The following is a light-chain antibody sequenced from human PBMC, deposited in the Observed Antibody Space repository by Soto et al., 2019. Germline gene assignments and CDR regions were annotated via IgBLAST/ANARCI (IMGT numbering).Light chain of an antibody. Sequence: QSALTQPPSASGSPGQSVTISCTETSSDVGGFNYVSWHQQHPGKATKLILYKVNKRPSGVPDRYSGSKSGNTAALTVSGLQAEDEADYYCSSYAGSNSPPDVFGTGTKVTVL. V-gene: IGLV2-8*01. J-gene: IGLJ1*01. CDR3: SSYAGSNSPPDV. CDR2: KVN. CDR1: SSDVGGFNY.